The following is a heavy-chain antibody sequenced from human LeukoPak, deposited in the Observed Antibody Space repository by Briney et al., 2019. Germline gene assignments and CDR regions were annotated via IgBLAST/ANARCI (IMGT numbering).Heavy chain of an antibody. J-gene: IGHJ2*01. CDR1: GFTFGDYA. CDR3: TKCTAAAGRWYFDL. CDR2: IRSKAYGGTT. D-gene: IGHD6-13*01. V-gene: IGHV3-49*04. Sequence: HPGGSLRLSCTASGFTFGDYAMSWVRQAPGKGLEWVGFIRSKAYGGTTEYAASVKGRFTMSRDDSKSIAYLQMNSLKTEDTAVYYCTKCTAAAGRWYFDLWGRGTLVTVSS.